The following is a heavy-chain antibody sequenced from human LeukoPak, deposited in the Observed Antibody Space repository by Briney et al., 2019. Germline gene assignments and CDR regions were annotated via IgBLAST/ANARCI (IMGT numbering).Heavy chain of an antibody. CDR3: ARQDYYGSGSYYNAAWFDP. Sequence: SETLSLTCTVSGGSISSYYWSWIRQPPGKGLEWIGYIYYSGSTSYNPSLKSRVTISVDTSKNQFSLKLSSVTAADTAVYYCARQDYYGSGSYYNAAWFDPWGQGTLVTVSS. CDR1: GGSISSYY. V-gene: IGHV4-59*01. D-gene: IGHD3-10*01. J-gene: IGHJ5*02. CDR2: IYYSGST.